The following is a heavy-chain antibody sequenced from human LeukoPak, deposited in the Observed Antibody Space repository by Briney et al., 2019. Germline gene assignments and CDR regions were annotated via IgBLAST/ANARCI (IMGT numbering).Heavy chain of an antibody. CDR2: IYNDGTT. Sequence: GGSLRLSCAAPGFTFITSFMSWVRQAPGKGLEWISVIYNDGTTYYADSVKGRFTISRDNPKNTLYLQMNTLRAEDTAVYCCTKTGGPWDWGPGTLVTVSS. V-gene: IGHV3-53*01. CDR3: TKTGGPWD. CDR1: GFTFITSF. J-gene: IGHJ4*02. D-gene: IGHD7-27*01.